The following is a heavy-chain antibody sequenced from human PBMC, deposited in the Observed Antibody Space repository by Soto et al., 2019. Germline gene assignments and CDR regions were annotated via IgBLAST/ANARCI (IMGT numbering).Heavy chain of an antibody. Sequence: EVQLVQSGAEVKKPGESLRISCKGSGYSFTSYWITWVRQMPGKGLEWMGRIDPSDSYTNYSPSFQGHVTISADKSISTAYLQWSSLKASDTAMYYCASLPMASRRGYYGMDVWGQGTTVTVSS. D-gene: IGHD2-8*01. J-gene: IGHJ6*02. CDR1: GYSFTSYW. CDR2: IDPSDSYT. V-gene: IGHV5-10-1*01. CDR3: ASLPMASRRGYYGMDV.